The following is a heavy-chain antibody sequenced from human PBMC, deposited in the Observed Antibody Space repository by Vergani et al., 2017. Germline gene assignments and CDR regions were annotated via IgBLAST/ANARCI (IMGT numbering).Heavy chain of an antibody. CDR1: GFSFTTYA. CDR3: AKGGWNYWFDS. Sequence: EVQLLESGGDLVQPGGSLRLSCAASGFSFTTYAMSWVRQAPGKGLEWVSTINTIGDYTRYGDSVKGRFTISRDNSKSTLYLQMKSLRAEDTAIYYCAKGGWNYWFDSWGQGTLVIVS. D-gene: IGHD1-1*01. V-gene: IGHV3-23*01. J-gene: IGHJ5*01. CDR2: INTIGDYT.